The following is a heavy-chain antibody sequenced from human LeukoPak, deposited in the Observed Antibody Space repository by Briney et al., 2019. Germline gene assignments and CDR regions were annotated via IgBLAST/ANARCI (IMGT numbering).Heavy chain of an antibody. CDR1: GYTFIAYY. Sequence: GASVKVSCRASGYTFIAYYMHWVRQAPGQGLEWMGWINPSSGGTNYAQKLQGRVTMTTDTSTSTAYMELRSLRSDDTAVYYCARGGSGWQQRLIDYWGQGTLVTVSS. V-gene: IGHV1-2*02. CDR3: ARGGSGWQQRLIDY. J-gene: IGHJ4*02. D-gene: IGHD6-19*01. CDR2: INPSSGGT.